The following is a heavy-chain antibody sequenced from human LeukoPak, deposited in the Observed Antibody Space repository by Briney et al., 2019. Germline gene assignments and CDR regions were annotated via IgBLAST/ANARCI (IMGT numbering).Heavy chain of an antibody. Sequence: ASVNVSCKASGYTFTSYGISWVRQAPGQGLEWMGWISAYHGNTNYAQKLQGRVTMTADTTRSTAYMELGRMRSEDTAVYYCARDVAGYCGSTSGSGHNYGMEVWGQGNTVTVSS. CDR3: ARDVAGYCGSTSGSGHNYGMEV. CDR1: GYTFTSYG. CDR2: ISAYHGNT. J-gene: IGHJ6*02. V-gene: IGHV1-18*01. D-gene: IGHD2-2*03.